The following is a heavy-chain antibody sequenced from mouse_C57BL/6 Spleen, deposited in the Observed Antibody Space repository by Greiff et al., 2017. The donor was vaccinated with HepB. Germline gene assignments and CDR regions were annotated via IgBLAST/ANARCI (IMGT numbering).Heavy chain of an antibody. CDR1: GFTFSSYA. Sequence: DVKLVESGGGLVKPGGSLKLSCAASGFTFSSYAMSWVRQTPEKRLEWVATISDGGSYTYYPDNVKGRFTISRDNAKNNLYLQMSHLKSEDTAMYYCARVSYYYGSSPFAYWGQGTLVTVSA. CDR2: ISDGGSYT. D-gene: IGHD1-1*01. V-gene: IGHV5-4*03. J-gene: IGHJ3*01. CDR3: ARVSYYYGSSPFAY.